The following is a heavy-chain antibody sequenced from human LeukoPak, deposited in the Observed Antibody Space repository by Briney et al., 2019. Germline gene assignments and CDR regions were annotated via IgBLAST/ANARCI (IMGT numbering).Heavy chain of an antibody. D-gene: IGHD6-13*01. CDR2: IYYSGST. Sequence: SETLSLTCTVSGGSVSSGSYYWSWIRQPPGKGLEWIGYIYYSGSTNYNPSLKSRVTISVDTSKNQFSLELSSVTAADTAVYYCARDKGQQLVVGAFDIWGQGTMVTVSS. CDR3: ARDKGQQLVVGAFDI. V-gene: IGHV4-61*01. CDR1: GGSVSSGSYY. J-gene: IGHJ3*02.